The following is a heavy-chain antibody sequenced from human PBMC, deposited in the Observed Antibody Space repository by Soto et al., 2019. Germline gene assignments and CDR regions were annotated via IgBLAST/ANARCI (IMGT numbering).Heavy chain of an antibody. V-gene: IGHV4-38-2*01. J-gene: IGHJ6*02. CDR3: ARRGRRTPYYYVGSDYYYGMDV. CDR2: IYHSGST. D-gene: IGHD3-10*02. CDR1: GYSISSGYY. Sequence: KPSETLSLTCAVSGYSISSGYYWGWIRQPPGKGLEWIGSIYHSGSTYYDPSLKSRVTISVDTSKNQFSLKLSSVTAADTAVYYCARRGRRTPYYYVGSDYYYGMDVWGQGTTVTVSS.